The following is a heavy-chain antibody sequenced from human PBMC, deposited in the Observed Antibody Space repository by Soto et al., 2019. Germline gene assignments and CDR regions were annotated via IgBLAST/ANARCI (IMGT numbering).Heavy chain of an antibody. J-gene: IGHJ3*02. D-gene: IGHD6-13*01. CDR2: ISSSSSYI. Sequence: GSLRLSCAASGFTFSSYSRNCVRQAPCKGLEWVSSISSSSSYIYYADSVKGRFTISRDNAKNSLYLQMNSLRAEDTAVYYCARDKLGIAAAGRAFNIWGQGTMVTVSS. CDR1: GFTFSSYS. CDR3: ARDKLGIAAAGRAFNI. V-gene: IGHV3-21*01.